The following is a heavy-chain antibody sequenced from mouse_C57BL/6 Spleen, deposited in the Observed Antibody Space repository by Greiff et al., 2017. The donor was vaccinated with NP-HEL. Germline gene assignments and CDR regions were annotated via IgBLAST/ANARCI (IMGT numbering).Heavy chain of an antibody. V-gene: IGHV1-22*01. D-gene: IGHD1-1*01. CDR1: GYTFTDYN. Sequence: EVQLQQSGPELVKPGASVKMSCKASGYTFTDYNMHWVKQSHGKSLEWIGYINPNNGGTSYNQKFKGKATLTVNKSSSTAYMELRSLTSEDSAVYYCATLHYYGSSYWGQGTLVTVSA. CDR3: ATLHYYGSSY. J-gene: IGHJ3*01. CDR2: INPNNGGT.